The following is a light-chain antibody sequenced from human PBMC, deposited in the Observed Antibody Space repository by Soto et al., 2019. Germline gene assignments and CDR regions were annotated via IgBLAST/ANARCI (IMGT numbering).Light chain of an antibody. CDR1: QDISNY. CDR2: DAS. V-gene: IGKV1-33*01. Sequence: DIQMTQSPSSLSASVGDRVTITCQASQDISNYLNWYQQKPGKDPKLLIYDASNLETGVPSRFSGSGSGTDFTLTISSLQHEDIATYYCQQYDNPLFTFGPGTKVHIK. CDR3: QQYDNPLFT. J-gene: IGKJ3*01.